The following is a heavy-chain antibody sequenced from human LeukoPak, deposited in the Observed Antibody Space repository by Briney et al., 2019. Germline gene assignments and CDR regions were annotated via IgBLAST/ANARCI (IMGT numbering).Heavy chain of an antibody. CDR2: IIDTGST. D-gene: IGHD3-3*01. CDR3: ARGLASGYPPIPFDY. J-gene: IGHJ4*02. Sequence: SETLSLTCVVYGESFSGYYWTWIRQPPGKGLEWIGEIIDTGSTKYNSSLKSRVTISVDTSKNELSLNLTSVTAADTAIYYCARGLASGYPPIPFDYWGQGTLVTVSS. CDR1: GESFSGYY. V-gene: IGHV4-34*12.